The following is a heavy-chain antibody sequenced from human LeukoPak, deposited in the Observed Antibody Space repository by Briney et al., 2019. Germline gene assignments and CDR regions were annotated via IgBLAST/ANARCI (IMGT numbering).Heavy chain of an antibody. CDR1: GGSFSGYY. Sequence: PSETLSLTCAVYGGSFSGYYWSWIRQPPGKGLEWIGEINHSGSTNYNPSLKSRVTISVDTSKNQFSLKLSSVTAADTAVYYCARGPVTRLTGYSPWGQGTLVTVSS. CDR2: INHSGST. J-gene: IGHJ5*02. D-gene: IGHD3-9*01. CDR3: ARGPVTRLTGYSP. V-gene: IGHV4-34*01.